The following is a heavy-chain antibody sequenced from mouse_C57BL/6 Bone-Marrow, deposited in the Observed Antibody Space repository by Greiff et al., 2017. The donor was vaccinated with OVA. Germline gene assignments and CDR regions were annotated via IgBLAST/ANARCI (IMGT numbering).Heavy chain of an antibody. Sequence: EVQGVESGGGLVKPGGSLKLSCAASGFTFSSYAMSWVRQTPEKRLEWVATISDGGSYTYYPDNVKGRFTISRDNAKNNLYLQMSHLKSEDTAMYYCARDDYYGSSYYFDDWGQGTTLTVSS. CDR1: GFTFSSYA. J-gene: IGHJ2*01. V-gene: IGHV5-4*01. D-gene: IGHD1-1*01. CDR2: ISDGGSYT. CDR3: ARDDYYGSSYYFDD.